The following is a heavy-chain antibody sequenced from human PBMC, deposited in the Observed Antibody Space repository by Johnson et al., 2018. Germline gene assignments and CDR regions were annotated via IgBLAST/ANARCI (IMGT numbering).Heavy chain of an antibody. V-gene: IGHV1-69*01. CDR2: IIPIFGTT. CDR3: ARAGTMIYGMDV. D-gene: IGHD1-1*01. Sequence: VQLVESGAAVKKPGSSVKVSCKASGGTFSNYAINWVRQAPGQGLEWMGGIIPIFGTTHYARKFLARVTVTADESRSTADMELSSLRSEDTAVYYCARAGTMIYGMDVWGQGTTVTVSS. J-gene: IGHJ6*02. CDR1: GGTFSNYA.